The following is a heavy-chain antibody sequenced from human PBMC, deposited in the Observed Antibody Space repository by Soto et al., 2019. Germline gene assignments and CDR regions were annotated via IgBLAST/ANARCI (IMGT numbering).Heavy chain of an antibody. V-gene: IGHV4-59*08. D-gene: IGHD3-10*01. J-gene: IGHJ6*02. Sequence: QVQLQESGPGLVKPSETLSLTCTVSGGSITNYYCSWFRQPPGKGLEWIGYIQYNGYSAYKLSLQRRVAMSMDPSKTQFSLMLESVTATDTAVYYCARHGFGSLHGLVDVWGQGTTVIVSS. CDR2: IQYNGYS. CDR3: ARHGFGSLHGLVDV. CDR1: GGSITNYY.